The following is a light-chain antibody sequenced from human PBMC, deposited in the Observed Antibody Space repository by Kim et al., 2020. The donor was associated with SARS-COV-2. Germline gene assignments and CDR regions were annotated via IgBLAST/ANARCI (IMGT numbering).Light chain of an antibody. J-gene: IGLJ3*02. Sequence: ELTQPPSASGTLGQRVTILCSGSSSNIGSNYVYWYQQLPGTAPKLLIYRNNQRPSGVPDRFSGSKSGTSASLAISGLRSEDEAEYHCAAWADSLSGQVFGGGTQLTVL. CDR1: SSNIGSNY. CDR2: RNN. CDR3: AAWADSLSGQV. V-gene: IGLV1-47*01.